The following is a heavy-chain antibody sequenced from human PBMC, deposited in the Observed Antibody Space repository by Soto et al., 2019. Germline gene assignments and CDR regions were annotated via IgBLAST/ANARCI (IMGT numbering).Heavy chain of an antibody. D-gene: IGHD3-22*01. J-gene: IGHJ4*02. CDR1: GFTFSSYG. CDR2: IWYDGSNK. Sequence: PGGSLRLSCAASGFTFSSYGMHWVRQAPGKGLEWVAVIWYDGSNKYYADSVKGRFTISRDNSKNTLYLQMNSLRAEDTAVYYCARDPYYDSSGYYLDYWGQGTLVTAPQ. V-gene: IGHV3-33*01. CDR3: ARDPYYDSSGYYLDY.